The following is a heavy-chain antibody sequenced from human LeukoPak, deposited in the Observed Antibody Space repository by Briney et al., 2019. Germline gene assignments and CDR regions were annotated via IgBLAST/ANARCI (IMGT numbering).Heavy chain of an antibody. Sequence: PSETLSLTCTVSGGSISISTYYWVWMRPPPGKGLEWIGSIYHSGSTHYTPSLRSRVTVSVDTSKNQFTLKVTAVTAADTALYYCVTNGTVTVAGTNFNYFDYWGQGALVTVSS. CDR1: GGSISISTYY. CDR2: IYHSGST. J-gene: IGHJ4*02. CDR3: VTNGTVTVAGTNFNYFDY. V-gene: IGHV4-39*01. D-gene: IGHD6-19*01.